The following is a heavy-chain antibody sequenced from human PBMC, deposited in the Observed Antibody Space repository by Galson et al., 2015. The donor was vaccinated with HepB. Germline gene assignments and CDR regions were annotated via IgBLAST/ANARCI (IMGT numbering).Heavy chain of an antibody. CDR1: GFTFSSYA. V-gene: IGHV3-23*01. J-gene: IGHJ2*01. D-gene: IGHD6-19*01. CDR2: ISGSGGST. CDR3: AKVVAGTWYFDL. Sequence: SLRLSCAASGFTFSSYAMSWVRQAPGKGLEWVSAISGSGGSTYYADSVKGRFTISRDNSKNTLYLQMNSLRAEDTAVYYCAKVVAGTWYFDLWGRGTLVTVSS.